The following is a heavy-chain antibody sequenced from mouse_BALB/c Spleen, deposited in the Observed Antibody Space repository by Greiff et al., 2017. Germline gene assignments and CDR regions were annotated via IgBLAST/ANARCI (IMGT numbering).Heavy chain of an antibody. CDR2: IWGDGST. CDR1: GFSLTGYG. D-gene: IGHD2-4*01. CDR3: DSATTMITDWYFDV. V-gene: IGHV2-6-7*01. Sequence: VKVVESGPGLVAPSQSLSITCTVSGFSLTGYGVNWVRQPPGKGLEWLGMIWGDGSTDYNSALKSRLSISTDNSKSQVFLKMNSLQTYDTARYYYDSATTMITDWYFDVWGAGTTVTVSS. J-gene: IGHJ1*01.